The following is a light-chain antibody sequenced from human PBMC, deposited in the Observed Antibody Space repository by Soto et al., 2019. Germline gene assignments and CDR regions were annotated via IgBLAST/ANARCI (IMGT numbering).Light chain of an antibody. V-gene: IGKV3-20*01. J-gene: IGKJ1*01. CDR2: GAS. CDR1: QSVSSTY. Sequence: EIVLTQSPGTLSLSPGERATLSCRASQSVSSTYLAWYQQKPGQAPRLLIYGASNRATGIPDRFSGSGSGTDFTLTISRLEPEDFAVYYCQQYGSSPVTFGQGTKVELK. CDR3: QQYGSSPVT.